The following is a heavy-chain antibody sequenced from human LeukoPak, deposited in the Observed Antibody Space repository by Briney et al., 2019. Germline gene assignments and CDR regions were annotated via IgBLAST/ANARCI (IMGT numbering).Heavy chain of an antibody. Sequence: ASVKVSCKASGYTFTSYGISWVRQAPGQGLEWMGWINPNSGGTNYAQKFQGRVTMTRDTSISTAYMELSRLRSDDTAVYYCARDPYFYDILTGYSILSLFDYWGQGTLVTVSS. CDR1: GYTFTSYG. CDR3: ARDPYFYDILTGYSILSLFDY. D-gene: IGHD3-9*01. CDR2: INPNSGGT. V-gene: IGHV1-2*02. J-gene: IGHJ4*02.